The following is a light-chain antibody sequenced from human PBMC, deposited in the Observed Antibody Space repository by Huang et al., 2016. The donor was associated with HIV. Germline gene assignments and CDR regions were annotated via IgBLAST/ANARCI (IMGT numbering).Light chain of an antibody. CDR2: GTS. J-gene: IGKJ2*01. V-gene: IGKV3-15*01. CDR1: QSVSSN. Sequence: EIVMTQSPATLSVSPGERATLSCRASQSVSSNLVWYQQKPGQAPRLLIYGTSTRATGIPARFSGRGYGTEFTLTISSLQSEDFAVYYCQQYNNWAPYTFGQGTKLEIK. CDR3: QQYNNWAPYT.